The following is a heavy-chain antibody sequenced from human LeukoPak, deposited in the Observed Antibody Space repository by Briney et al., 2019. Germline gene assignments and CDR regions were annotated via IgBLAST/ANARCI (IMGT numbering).Heavy chain of an antibody. CDR3: AGQSGSYFDY. D-gene: IGHD1-26*01. J-gene: IGHJ4*02. V-gene: IGHV3-30-3*01. CDR1: GFTFSSYA. CDR2: ISYDGSNK. Sequence: GGSLRLSCAASGFTFSSYAMHWVRQAPGKGLEWVAVISYDGSNKYYADSVKGRFTISRDNSKNTLYLQMNSLRAEDTAVYYCAGQSGSYFDYWGQGTLVTVSS.